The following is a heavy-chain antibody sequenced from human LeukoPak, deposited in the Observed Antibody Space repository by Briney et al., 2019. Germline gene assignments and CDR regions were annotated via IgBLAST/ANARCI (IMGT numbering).Heavy chain of an antibody. CDR2: IWYDGSNK. Sequence: GGSLRLSCAASGFTFSSYGMHWVRQAPGKGLEWVAVIWYDGSNKYYADSVKGRFTISRDNSKNTLYLQMNSLRAEDTAVYYCARDKSIAARPDYLDYWGQGTLVTVSS. J-gene: IGHJ4*02. CDR1: GFTFSSYG. D-gene: IGHD6-6*01. V-gene: IGHV3-33*01. CDR3: ARDKSIAARPDYLDY.